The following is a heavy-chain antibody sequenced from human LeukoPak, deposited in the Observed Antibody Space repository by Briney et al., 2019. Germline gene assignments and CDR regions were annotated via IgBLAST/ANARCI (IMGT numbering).Heavy chain of an antibody. V-gene: IGHV3-7*01. J-gene: IGHJ6*02. Sequence: GGSLRLSRAASGFTFSSYWMSWVRQAPGKGLEWVANIKQDGSEKYYVDSVKGRFTISRDNAKNSLYLQMNSLRAEDTAVYYCARDQSPNIWFGELLGYYYYGMDVWGQGTTVTVSS. CDR3: ARDQSPNIWFGELLGYYYYGMDV. CDR2: IKQDGSEK. D-gene: IGHD3-10*01. CDR1: GFTFSSYW.